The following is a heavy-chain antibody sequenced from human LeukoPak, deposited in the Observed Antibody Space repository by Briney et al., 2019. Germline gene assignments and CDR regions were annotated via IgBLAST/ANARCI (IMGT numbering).Heavy chain of an antibody. CDR3: ARVSGRLERRSDLDY. CDR2: ISGDSTYI. J-gene: IGHJ4*02. V-gene: IGHV3-21*01. Sequence: GGSLRLSCAASGFTFASYSMNWVCQAPGKGLEWVSSISGDSTYIYNAGSVKGRFTISRDNAQASLYLQMISLRADDTAVYYCARVSGRLERRSDLDYWGQGTLVIVSS. CDR1: GFTFASYS. D-gene: IGHD1-1*01.